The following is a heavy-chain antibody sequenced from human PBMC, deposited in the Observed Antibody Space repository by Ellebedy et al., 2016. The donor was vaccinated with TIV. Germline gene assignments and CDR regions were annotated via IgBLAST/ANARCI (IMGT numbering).Heavy chain of an antibody. CDR1: GFTFSNYW. CDR3: ARDAYPYAMDV. Sequence: GESLKISCAVSGFTFSNYWMSWARPAPGKGLEWVATIKQDGSEIQYVDSVKGRFTISRDNAKNSLYLQMNSLRVEDTALYYCARDAYPYAMDVWGQGTTVTVS. CDR2: IKQDGSEI. D-gene: IGHD2-2*02. V-gene: IGHV3-7*03. J-gene: IGHJ6*02.